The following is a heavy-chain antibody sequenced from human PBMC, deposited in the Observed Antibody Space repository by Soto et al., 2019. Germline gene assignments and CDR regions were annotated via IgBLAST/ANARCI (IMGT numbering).Heavy chain of an antibody. CDR1: GFTFSYYY. CDR3: ASYYYDSSGPYGMDV. Sequence: GGSLRLSCAASGFTFSYYYMSWIRQAPGKGLEWVSYISSSSSYTNYADSVKGRFTISRDNAKNSLYLQMNSLRAEDTAVYYCASYYYDSSGPYGMDVWGQGTTVTVSS. CDR2: ISSSSSYT. J-gene: IGHJ6*02. V-gene: IGHV3-11*06. D-gene: IGHD3-22*01.